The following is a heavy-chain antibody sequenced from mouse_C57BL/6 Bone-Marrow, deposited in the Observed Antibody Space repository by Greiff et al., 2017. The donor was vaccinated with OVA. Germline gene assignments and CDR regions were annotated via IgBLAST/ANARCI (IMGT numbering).Heavy chain of an antibody. V-gene: IGHV1-64*01. Sequence: QVQLQQPGAELVKPGASVKLSCKASGYTFTSYWMHWVKQRPGQGLEWIGMIHPHSGSTNYNEKFKSKATLTVDKSSSTAYMQLSSLTSEDSAVYYCARPYDYDRDYYAMDYGGQGTSVTVSS. CDR1: GYTFTSYW. CDR2: IHPHSGST. D-gene: IGHD2-4*01. CDR3: ARPYDYDRDYYAMDY. J-gene: IGHJ4*01.